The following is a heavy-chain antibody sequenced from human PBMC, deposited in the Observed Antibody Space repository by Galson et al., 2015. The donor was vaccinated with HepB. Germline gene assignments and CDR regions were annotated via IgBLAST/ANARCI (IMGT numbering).Heavy chain of an antibody. J-gene: IGHJ3*02. CDR3: ARDFGANDYGDPVFAFDI. D-gene: IGHD4-17*01. CDR1: GFTVSSNY. V-gene: IGHV3-53*01. CDR2: IYSGGST. Sequence: SLRLSCAASGFTVSSNYMSWVRQAPGEGLEWVSAIYSGGSTHYADSVKGRFIFSSDNTKNTLYLKMNSLRAEDTAVYYCARDFGANDYGDPVFAFDIRGQGTMVTVSS.